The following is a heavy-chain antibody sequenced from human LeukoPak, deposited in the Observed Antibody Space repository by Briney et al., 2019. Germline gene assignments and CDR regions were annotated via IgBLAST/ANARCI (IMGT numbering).Heavy chain of an antibody. D-gene: IGHD5-12*01. J-gene: IGHJ4*02. CDR3: TTDQKWLRLALGY. Sequence: GGSLRLSCTASGFIFSEAWMSWVRQAPGKGLEWVGRIKTKPEGGTTDYPVSVKGRFTISRDDSKNTLYLQMNNLNTEDTAVYFCTTDQKWLRLALGYWGQGTLVTVSS. CDR1: GFIFSEAW. V-gene: IGHV3-15*01. CDR2: IKTKPEGGTT.